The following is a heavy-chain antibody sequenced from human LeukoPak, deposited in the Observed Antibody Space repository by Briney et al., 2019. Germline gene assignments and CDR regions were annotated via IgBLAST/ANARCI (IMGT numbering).Heavy chain of an antibody. CDR2: ISPRGDIT. V-gene: IGHV3-23*01. Sequence: GGSLRLSCAASGFSFRSHGMNWVRQAPGKGLEWVSGISPRGDITYYKDSVRGRFTISRDNFKNTVSLQLNSLRAEDTAMYYCARDAKYYYGSRTFFFFEYWGQGTLLTVSS. CDR3: ARDAKYYYGSRTFFFFEY. D-gene: IGHD3-10*01. J-gene: IGHJ4*02. CDR1: GFSFRSHG.